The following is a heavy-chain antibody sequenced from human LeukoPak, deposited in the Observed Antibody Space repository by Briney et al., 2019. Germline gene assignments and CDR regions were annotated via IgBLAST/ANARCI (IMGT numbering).Heavy chain of an antibody. CDR2: INHSGST. CDR1: GGSISSYY. CDR3: ASRVLRFLEWSSTTTTRFDY. V-gene: IGHV4-34*01. Sequence: SETLSLTCTVSGGSISSYYWSWIRQPPGKGLEWIGEINHSGSTNYNPSLKSRVTISVDTSKNQFSLKLSSVTAADTAVYYCASRVLRFLEWSSTTTTRFDYWGQGTLVTVSS. J-gene: IGHJ4*02. D-gene: IGHD3-3*01.